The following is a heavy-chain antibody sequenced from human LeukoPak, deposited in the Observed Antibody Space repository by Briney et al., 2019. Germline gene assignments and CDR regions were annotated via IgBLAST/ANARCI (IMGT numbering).Heavy chain of an antibody. V-gene: IGHV4-39*01. CDR2: IYYSGST. Sequence: SETLSLTCTVSGGSISSSSYYWGWIRQPPGKGLEWIGSIYYSGSTYYNPSLKSRVTISVDTSKSQFSLKLSSVTAADTAVYYCARLGTVREPVGYWGQGTLVTVSS. CDR1: GGSISSSSYY. J-gene: IGHJ4*02. CDR3: ARLGTVREPVGY. D-gene: IGHD3-10*01.